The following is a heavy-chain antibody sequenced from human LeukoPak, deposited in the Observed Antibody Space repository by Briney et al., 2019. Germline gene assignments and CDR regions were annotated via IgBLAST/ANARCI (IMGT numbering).Heavy chain of an antibody. CDR2: IYPGDSDT. CDR3: ARRGRGCSGGSCSQTPFDY. D-gene: IGHD2-15*01. J-gene: IGHJ4*02. Sequence: PGESLKISCKGSGYSFISYWIGWVRQMPGKGLEWMGIIYPGDSDTRYSPSFQGQVTISADKSISTTYLQWSSLKASDTAMYYCARRGRGCSGGSCSQTPFDYWGQGTLVTVSS. CDR1: GYSFISYW. V-gene: IGHV5-51*01.